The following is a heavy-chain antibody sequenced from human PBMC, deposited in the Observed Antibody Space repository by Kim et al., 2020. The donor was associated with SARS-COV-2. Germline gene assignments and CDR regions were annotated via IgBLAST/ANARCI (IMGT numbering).Heavy chain of an antibody. CDR1: GFTFSTSG. D-gene: IGHD1-1*01. CDR3: ARDPLQRGRNAGMYV. V-gene: IGHV3-21*01. J-gene: IGHJ6*01. CDR2: INPISSHT. Sequence: GGSLRLSCAASGFTFSTSGMHWARQAPGKGLEWVSHINPISSHTNYADSVRGRFTISRDNAKTSLYLQMNDLRVEDTAVYYCARDPLQRGRNAGMYVW.